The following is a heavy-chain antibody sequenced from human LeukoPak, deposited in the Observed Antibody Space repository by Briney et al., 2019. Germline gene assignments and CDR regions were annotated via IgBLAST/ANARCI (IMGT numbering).Heavy chain of an antibody. D-gene: IGHD5-18*01. CDR1: GFTFSSYA. V-gene: IGHV3-23*01. CDR3: AKGGYSYGPTNFDY. J-gene: IGHJ4*02. CDR2: ISGNGDST. Sequence: GGSLRLSCAASGFTFSSYAMNWVRQAPGKGLEWGSAISGNGDSTYYADSVKGRFTISRDNSKNTLYLQMNSLRAEDTAVYYCAKGGYSYGPTNFDYWGQGTLVTASS.